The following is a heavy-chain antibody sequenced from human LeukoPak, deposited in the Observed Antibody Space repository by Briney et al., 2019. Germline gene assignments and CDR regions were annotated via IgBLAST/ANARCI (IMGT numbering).Heavy chain of an antibody. CDR2: ISWNSGII. Sequence: GGSLRLSCAASGFTFEDFAMHWVRQVPGKGLEWVSGISWNSGIIGSADSVQGRFIISRDNAKNSLYLQMNSLRAEDMALYYCAKGISVDYRLLGVDYWGQGTLVTVSS. CDR3: AKGISVDYRLLGVDY. D-gene: IGHD3-16*01. CDR1: GFTFEDFA. V-gene: IGHV3-9*03. J-gene: IGHJ4*02.